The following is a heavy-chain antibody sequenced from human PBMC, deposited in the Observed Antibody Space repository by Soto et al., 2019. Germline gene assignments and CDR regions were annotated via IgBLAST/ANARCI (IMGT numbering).Heavy chain of an antibody. Sequence: GGSLRLSCAASGFTFSSYSMNWVRQAPGKGLEWVSYISSSSSTIYYADSVKGRFTXSXXXXXXXXXXXXXXXXXEDXXXXYCASGGSGFYYMDVWGKGTTVTVSS. CDR1: GFTFSSYS. CDR3: ASGGSGFYYMDV. D-gene: IGHD3-10*01. CDR2: ISSSSSTI. J-gene: IGHJ6*03. V-gene: IGHV3-48*01.